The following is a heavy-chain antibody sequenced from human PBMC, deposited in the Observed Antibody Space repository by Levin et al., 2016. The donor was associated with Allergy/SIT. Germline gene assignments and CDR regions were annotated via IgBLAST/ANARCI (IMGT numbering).Heavy chain of an antibody. Sequence: GGSLRLSCAASGFSFNVHTMHWVRQAPGKGLEWVSLISWDGVSTYYGDSVKGRFTISRDNTKKSLYLQMNSLRPEDTAFYYCAKDTGGDLDYWGQGTLVTVSS. CDR3: AKDTGGDLDY. J-gene: IGHJ4*02. CDR1: GFSFNVHT. V-gene: IGHV3-43*01. CDR2: ISWDGVST. D-gene: IGHD2-21*02.